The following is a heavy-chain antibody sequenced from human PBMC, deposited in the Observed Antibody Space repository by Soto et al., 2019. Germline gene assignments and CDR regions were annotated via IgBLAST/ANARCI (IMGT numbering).Heavy chain of an antibody. CDR2: TYYRSKWYN. V-gene: IGHV6-1*01. Sequence: SQTRSLTCAISGDSVSSSSAAWNWIRQSPSRGLEWLGRTYYRSKWYNDYAVSVKSRITINPDTSKNQFSPQLNSVTPDDTAVYYCARDLKWFGELLLEPRWFDPWGQGTLVTVSS. CDR1: GDSVSSSSAA. J-gene: IGHJ5*02. D-gene: IGHD3-10*01. CDR3: ARDLKWFGELLLEPRWFDP.